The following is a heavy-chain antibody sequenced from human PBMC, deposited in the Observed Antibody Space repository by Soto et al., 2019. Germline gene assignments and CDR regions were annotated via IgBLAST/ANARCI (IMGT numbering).Heavy chain of an antibody. J-gene: IGHJ3*01. CDR2: ISSASSSI. CDR3: ARYDAFKAFDL. D-gene: IGHD1-1*01. CDR1: GFTFNSYT. Sequence: EVQLVESGGGLVKPGGSLRLSCATSGFTFNSYTMNWVRQAPGKGLEWVASISSASSSIDFADSVKGRFTISRDNVNNSVFLQMNSLRAEDTGIYYCARYDAFKAFDLWGQRTMVTVSS. V-gene: IGHV3-21*01.